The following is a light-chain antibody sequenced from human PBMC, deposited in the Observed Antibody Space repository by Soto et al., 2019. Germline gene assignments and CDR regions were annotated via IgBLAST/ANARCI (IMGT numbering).Light chain of an antibody. CDR1: RCDVGGYAY. V-gene: IGLV2-8*01. Sequence: QPVWTSGSGGQSETMSWTGTRCDVGGYAYVSWYQQHPGKAPKLMIYEVSKRPSGVPDRFSGSKSGNTASLTVSGLQAEDEADYYCSSHAGTNGAFVFGTGT. CDR2: EVS. J-gene: IGLJ1*01. CDR3: SSHAGTNGAFV.